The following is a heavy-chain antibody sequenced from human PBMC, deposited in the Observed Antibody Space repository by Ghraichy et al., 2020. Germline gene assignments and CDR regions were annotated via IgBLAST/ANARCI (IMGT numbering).Heavy chain of an antibody. J-gene: IGHJ3*02. CDR3: ARGRGKRYYYDSSGYQNRDAFDI. CDR1: GGSISSGGYY. CDR2: IYYSGST. Sequence: QTLSLTCTVSGGSISSGGYYWSWIRQHPGKGLEWIGYIYYSGSTYYNPSLKSRVTISVDTSKNQFSLKLSSVTAADTAVYYCARGRGKRYYYDSSGYQNRDAFDIWGQGTMVTVSS. D-gene: IGHD3-22*01. V-gene: IGHV4-31*03.